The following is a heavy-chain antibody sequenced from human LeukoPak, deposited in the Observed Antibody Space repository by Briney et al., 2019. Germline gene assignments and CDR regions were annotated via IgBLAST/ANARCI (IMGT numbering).Heavy chain of an antibody. V-gene: IGHV1-18*01. J-gene: IGHJ6*02. CDR3: ARENIVVVVAADYYYGMDV. D-gene: IGHD2-15*01. CDR1: GYTFTSYG. Sequence: ASVKVSCKASGYTFTSYGISWVRQAPGQGLEWMGWISAYNGNTNYAQKLQGRVTMTTDTSTSTAYMELRSLRSDDTAVYYCARENIVVVVAADYYYGMDVWGQGTTVTVSS. CDR2: ISAYNGNT.